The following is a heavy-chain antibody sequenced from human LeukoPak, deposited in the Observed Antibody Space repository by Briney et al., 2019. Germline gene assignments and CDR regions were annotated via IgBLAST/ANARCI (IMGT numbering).Heavy chain of an antibody. CDR3: AREGGGNWPDYYYYYMDV. CDR2: ISSSSSYI. J-gene: IGHJ6*03. CDR1: GFTFSSYS. V-gene: IGHV3-21*01. D-gene: IGHD4-23*01. Sequence: GGSLRLSCAASGFTFSSYSMNWVRQAPGKGLEWVSSISSSSSYIYYADSVKGRFTISRDNAKNSLYLQMNSLRAEDTAVYYCAREGGGNWPDYYYYYMDVWGKGTTVTISS.